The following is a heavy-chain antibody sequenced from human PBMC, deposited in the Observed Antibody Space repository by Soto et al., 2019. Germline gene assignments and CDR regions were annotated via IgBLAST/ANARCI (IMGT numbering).Heavy chain of an antibody. CDR3: ARSEVQYYYDSSGYYYYFQH. Sequence: ASVKVSCKASGYTFTSYGISWVRQAPGQGLEWMGGIIPIFGTANYAQKFQGRVTITADESTSTAYMELSSLRSEDTAVYYCARSEVQYYYDSSGYYYYFQHWGQGTLVTVSS. D-gene: IGHD3-22*01. J-gene: IGHJ1*01. CDR1: GYTFTSYG. CDR2: IIPIFGTA. V-gene: IGHV1-69*13.